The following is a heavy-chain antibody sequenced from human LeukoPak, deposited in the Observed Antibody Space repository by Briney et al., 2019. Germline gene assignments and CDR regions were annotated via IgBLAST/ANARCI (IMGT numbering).Heavy chain of an antibody. CDR1: GFTFTSYA. CDR3: AKGNSGRDPFDY. D-gene: IGHD1-26*01. Sequence: GGSLRLSCAASGFTFTSYAMSWVRQAPGKGLEWVSAISASGGSSYYADSVKGRFTISRDNSKNTLYLQMNSLRAEDTAVYYCAKGNSGRDPFDYWGQGTLVTVSS. V-gene: IGHV3-23*01. J-gene: IGHJ4*02. CDR2: ISASGGSS.